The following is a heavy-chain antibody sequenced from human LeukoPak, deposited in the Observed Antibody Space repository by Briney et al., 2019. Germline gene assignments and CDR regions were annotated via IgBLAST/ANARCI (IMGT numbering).Heavy chain of an antibody. Sequence: SETLSLTCSVSGGSISNYYWSWIRQPPGKGLEWIGYIYYRWSTNYNASLKSRVTISVDTSKNQFYLRLTSVTAADTAVYYCARVGSGYSSGWYPANYWGQGTLVIVSS. CDR3: ARVGSGYSSGWYPANY. J-gene: IGHJ4*02. CDR2: IYYRWST. CDR1: GGSISNYY. D-gene: IGHD6-19*01. V-gene: IGHV4-59*01.